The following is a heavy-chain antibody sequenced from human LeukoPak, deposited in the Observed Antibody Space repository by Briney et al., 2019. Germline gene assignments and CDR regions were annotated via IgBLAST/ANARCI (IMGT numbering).Heavy chain of an antibody. V-gene: IGHV3-74*01. J-gene: IGHJ4*01. CDR3: ARYSSSSGGASYYLDY. Sequence: GSLRLSCTASGFTLRNYWMHLVRQVPGKRLVWVSRISGDGSVTNYADSVQGRFTISRDNAKNILYLQINSLRSEDTAVYYCARYSSSSGGASYYLDYWGHGTLVTVSS. CDR2: ISGDGSVT. CDR1: GFTLRNYW. D-gene: IGHD6-6*01.